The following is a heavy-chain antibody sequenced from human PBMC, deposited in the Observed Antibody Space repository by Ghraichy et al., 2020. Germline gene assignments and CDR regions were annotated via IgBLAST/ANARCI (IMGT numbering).Heavy chain of an antibody. J-gene: IGHJ5*02. CDR1: GFIFSGYA. V-gene: IGHV3-23*01. D-gene: IGHD2-15*01. CDR2: ISGSGGNT. Sequence: GGSLRLSCAASGFIFSGYAMTWVRQAPGKGLEWVSGISGSGGNTYYADSVNGRFTISRDNSMTTLYLQMNSLRAEDTAIYYCAKEDVVSATPVSWGQGTLVTVS. CDR3: AKEDVVSATPVS.